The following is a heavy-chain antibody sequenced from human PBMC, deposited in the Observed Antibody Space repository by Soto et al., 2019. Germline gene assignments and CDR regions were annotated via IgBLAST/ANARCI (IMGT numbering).Heavy chain of an antibody. V-gene: IGHV3-74*01. CDR2: VTVDGHTI. CDR3: ATAEVDD. J-gene: IGHJ4*02. Sequence: PXGCLILSRAACGFSLTNSGMHWIRQAPGKGPGWVSLVTVDGHTIQYADSVKGRSTVSRDNAKNTQYLQMNSLRAEDTAVYYCATAEVDDWAPGTLVTVSS. CDR1: GFSLTNSG.